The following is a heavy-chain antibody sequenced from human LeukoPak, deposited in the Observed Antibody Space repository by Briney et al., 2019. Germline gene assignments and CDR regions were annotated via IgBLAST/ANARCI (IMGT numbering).Heavy chain of an antibody. CDR1: GFTFSSYA. CDR3: KPNHIPNWFDP. V-gene: IGHV3-23*01. Sequence: GGSLRLSCAASGFTFSSYAMSWVRQAPGKGLEWVSAISGSGGSTYYADSVKGRFTISRDNSKNTLYLQMNSLRAEDTAVYYCKPNHIPNWFDPWGQGTLVTVSS. J-gene: IGHJ5*02. CDR2: ISGSGGST. D-gene: IGHD1-14*01.